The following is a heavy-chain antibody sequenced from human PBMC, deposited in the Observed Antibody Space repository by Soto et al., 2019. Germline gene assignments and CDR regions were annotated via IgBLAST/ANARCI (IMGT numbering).Heavy chain of an antibody. CDR3: AREVRLLWFGEFASGFDY. J-gene: IGHJ4*02. V-gene: IGHV4-31*03. Sequence: QVQLQESGPGLVKPSQTLSLTCTVSGGSISSGGYYWSWIRQHPGKGLEWIGYIYYSGSTYYNPSLKSRVTISVDTSKNQFSLKLSSGSAADTAVYYCAREVRLLWFGEFASGFDYWGQGTLVTVSS. CDR2: IYYSGST. CDR1: GGSISSGGYY. D-gene: IGHD3-10*01.